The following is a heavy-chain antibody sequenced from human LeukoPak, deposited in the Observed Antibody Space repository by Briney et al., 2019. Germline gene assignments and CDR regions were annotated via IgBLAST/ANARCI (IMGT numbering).Heavy chain of an antibody. V-gene: IGHV4-34*01. J-gene: IGHJ6*03. CDR1: GGSFSGYY. Sequence: SETLSLTCAVYGGSFSGYYWSWIRQPPGKGLERIGEINHSGSTNYNPSLKSRVTISVDTSKNQFSLKLSSVTAADTAVYYCARAVYWGYYYYMDVWGKGTTVTVSS. CDR3: ARAVYWGYYYYMDV. D-gene: IGHD1-26*01. CDR2: INHSGST.